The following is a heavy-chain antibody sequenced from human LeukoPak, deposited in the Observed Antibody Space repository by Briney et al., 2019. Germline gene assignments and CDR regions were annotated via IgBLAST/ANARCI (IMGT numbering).Heavy chain of an antibody. CDR1: GFTFSDFY. D-gene: IGHD6-13*01. J-gene: IGHJ4*02. V-gene: IGHV3-11*01. Sequence: PGGSLRLSCAASGFTFSDFYMSWIRQAPGKGLEWVSSISSSGSTIYNTNSVKGRFTISRDNAKNSLYLQMNSLRAEDTAVYYCASEAAAGTIDYWGQGTLVTVSS. CDR2: ISSSGSTI. CDR3: ASEAAAGTIDY.